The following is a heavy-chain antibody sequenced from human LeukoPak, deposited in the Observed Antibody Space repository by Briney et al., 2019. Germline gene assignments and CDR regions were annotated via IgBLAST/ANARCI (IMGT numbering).Heavy chain of an antibody. CDR3: ARDEQWLGAFDI. CDR2: ISSSSSYI. J-gene: IGHJ3*02. Sequence: GGSLRPSCAVSGITLSNYGMSWVRQAPGKGLEWVSSISSSSSYIYYADSVKGRFTISRDNAKNSLYLQMNSLRAEDTAVYYCARDEQWLGAFDIWGQGTMVTVSS. V-gene: IGHV3-21*01. D-gene: IGHD6-19*01. CDR1: GITLSNYG.